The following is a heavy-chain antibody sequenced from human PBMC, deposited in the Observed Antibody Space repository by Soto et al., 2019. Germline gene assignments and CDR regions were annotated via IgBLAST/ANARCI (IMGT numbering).Heavy chain of an antibody. CDR3: ARSVTP. CDR2: IYYSGST. D-gene: IGHD3-10*01. J-gene: IGHJ5*02. V-gene: IGHV4-31*03. Sequence: SETLSLTCTVSGGSISSGGYYWNWIRQHPGKGLEWIGYIYYSGSTYYNTSLKIRFTLSVDTFKNQFSLKLSSVTAADTAVYYCARSVTPWGQGTLVTVSS. CDR1: GGSISSGGYY.